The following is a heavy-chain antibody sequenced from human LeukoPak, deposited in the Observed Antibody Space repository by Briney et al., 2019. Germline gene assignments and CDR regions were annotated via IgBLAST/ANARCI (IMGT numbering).Heavy chain of an antibody. CDR3: GHTYGGLFDY. D-gene: IGHD5-18*01. Sequence: SSETLSLTCSVSGVSISGDYWSGLRQPPGKGVEWIGYIYYRGSTNYNPSLESRVTISVDTAKNQFSLRLTSVTAADSAVYYCGHTYGGLFDYRGPGILVTVSS. CDR2: IYYRGST. J-gene: IGHJ4*02. CDR1: GVSISGDY. V-gene: IGHV4-59*03.